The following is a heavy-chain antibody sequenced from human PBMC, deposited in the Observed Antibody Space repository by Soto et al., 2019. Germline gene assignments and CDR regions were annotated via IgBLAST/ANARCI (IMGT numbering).Heavy chain of an antibody. J-gene: IGHJ3*02. CDR2: ISAYNGNT. CDR3: ARGPGYDILTGYYGRAFDI. V-gene: IGHV1-18*01. CDR1: GYTFTSYG. D-gene: IGHD3-9*01. Sequence: QVQLVQSGAEVKKPGASVKVSCKASGYTFTSYGISWVRQAPGQGLEWMGWISAYNGNTNYAQKPQGRVTMTTDTSTSTDYMELRSLRSDDTAVYYCARGPGYDILTGYYGRAFDIWGQGTMVTVSS.